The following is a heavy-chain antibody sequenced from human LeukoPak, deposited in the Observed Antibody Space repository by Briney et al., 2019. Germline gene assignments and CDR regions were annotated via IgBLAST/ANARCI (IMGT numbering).Heavy chain of an antibody. Sequence: GGSLRLSCAASGFTFSSYGMHWVRQAPGKGLEWVAVISYDGSNKYYADSVKGRFTISRDNAKNSLYLQMNSLRPEDMALYYCAKSAGYANGGVFDIWGQGTMVTVSS. J-gene: IGHJ3*02. CDR1: GFTFSSYG. D-gene: IGHD2-8*02. CDR3: AKSAGYANGGVFDI. CDR2: ISYDGSNK. V-gene: IGHV3-30*18.